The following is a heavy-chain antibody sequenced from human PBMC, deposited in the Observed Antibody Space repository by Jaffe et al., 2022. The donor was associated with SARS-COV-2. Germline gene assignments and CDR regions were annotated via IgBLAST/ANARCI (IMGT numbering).Heavy chain of an antibody. CDR3: ARSGSSTLDS. D-gene: IGHD6-25*01. CDR2: ISSSGSTK. Sequence: EVQLVESGGGLVQPGGSLRLSCAASGFTFNIYEMNWVRQAPGKGLEWVSYISSSGSTKYYADSVKGRFTISRDNAKNSLYLQMNSLGAEDTAVFFCARSGSSTLDSWGQGTLVTVSS. V-gene: IGHV3-48*03. CDR1: GFTFNIYE. J-gene: IGHJ4*02.